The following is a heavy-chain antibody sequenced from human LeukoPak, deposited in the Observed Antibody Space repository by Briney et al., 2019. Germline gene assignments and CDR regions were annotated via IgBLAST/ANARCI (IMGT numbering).Heavy chain of an antibody. CDR3: ARPGELFNY. CDR1: GFTFSDHY. J-gene: IGHJ4*02. CDR2: INSDGSST. V-gene: IGHV3-74*01. D-gene: IGHD3-10*01. Sequence: GSLGLSCAASGFTFSDHYMDWVRQAPGKELVWVSRINSDGSSTNYADSVKGRFTISRDNAKNTLYLQMNSLRAEDTAMYYCARPGELFNYWGQGTLVTVSS.